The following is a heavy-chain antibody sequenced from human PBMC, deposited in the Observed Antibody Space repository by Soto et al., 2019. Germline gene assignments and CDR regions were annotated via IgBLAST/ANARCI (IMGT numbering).Heavy chain of an antibody. V-gene: IGHV4-30-4*08. CDR3: AREDDGGDRDYYGLDG. CDR1: GGSISYEYYH. CDR2: IHYSGSI. J-gene: IGHJ6*02. Sequence: QVQRQQSGPGLVKPSQTLSLTCTVSGGSISYEYYHWTWIRQSPGKGVEWIGYIHYSGSIIYNPSFKSRVTISVDTSKNQFSLQLSSVTAADTAVYFCAREDDGGDRDYYGLDGWGQGTTVTVSS. D-gene: IGHD2-21*02.